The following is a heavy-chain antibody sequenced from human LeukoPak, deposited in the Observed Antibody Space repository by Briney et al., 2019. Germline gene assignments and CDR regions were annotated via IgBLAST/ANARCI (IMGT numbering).Heavy chain of an antibody. J-gene: IGHJ4*02. CDR2: INQDGTEK. CDR3: ARGPLIAAAGTW. Sequence: PGGSLRLSCAASGFTFSSYWMSWVRQAPGEGLEWVAKINQDGTEKAYVDSVRGRFTISRDSAKNSLFLQMNGLRAEDTAVYYCARGPLIAAAGTWWGQGTLVTVSS. CDR1: GFTFSSYW. D-gene: IGHD6-13*01. V-gene: IGHV3-7*03.